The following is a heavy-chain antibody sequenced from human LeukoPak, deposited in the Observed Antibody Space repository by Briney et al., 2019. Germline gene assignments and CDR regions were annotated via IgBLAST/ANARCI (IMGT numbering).Heavy chain of an antibody. D-gene: IGHD2-15*01. V-gene: IGHV4-61*02. CDR2: IYTTGTT. J-gene: IGHJ4*02. CDR1: GGSITSGSYF. Sequence: SETLSLTCTVSGGSITSGSYFWSWIRQPAGKGLEWIGRIYTTGTTADNPSLKSRLTISLDTSKNQFSLKLSSVTAADTAVYYCARDFSGFCSGDCRPYYFDYWGQGILVTVSS. CDR3: ARDFSGFCSGDCRPYYFDY.